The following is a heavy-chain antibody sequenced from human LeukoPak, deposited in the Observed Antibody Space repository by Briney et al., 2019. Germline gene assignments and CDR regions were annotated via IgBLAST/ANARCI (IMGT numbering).Heavy chain of an antibody. J-gene: IGHJ6*02. CDR1: GFTFSSYA. D-gene: IGHD6-19*01. CDR2: ISSNGGST. V-gene: IGHV3-64D*06. Sequence: PGGSLRLSCSASGFTFSSYAMHWVRQAPGKGLEYVSAISSNGGSTYYADSVKGRFTISRGNSKNTLYLQMSSLRAEDTAVYYCVIHDLGSGWYYYYYGMDVWGQGTTVTVSS. CDR3: VIHDLGSGWYYYYYGMDV.